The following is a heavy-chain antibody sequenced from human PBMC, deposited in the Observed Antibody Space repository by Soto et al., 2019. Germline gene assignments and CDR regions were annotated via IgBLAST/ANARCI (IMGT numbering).Heavy chain of an antibody. J-gene: IGHJ5*02. CDR3: ARCRDYGDYAGWFDP. CDR1: GGSISSGDYY. CDR2: ISYSGST. D-gene: IGHD4-17*01. Sequence: QVQLQESGPGLVKPSQTLSLTCPVSGGSISSGDYYWSWIRQPPGKGLEWIGYISYSGSTYYNPSLKSRVTISVDTAENQCSLKLSSVTAADTAVYYCARCRDYGDYAGWFDPWGQGTLVTVSS. V-gene: IGHV4-30-4*08.